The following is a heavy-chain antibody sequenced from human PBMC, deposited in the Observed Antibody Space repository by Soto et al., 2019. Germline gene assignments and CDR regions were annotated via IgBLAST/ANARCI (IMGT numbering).Heavy chain of an antibody. CDR2: IYYSGST. J-gene: IGHJ6*02. CDR3: ARGANDKKKTSYSGRAV. Sequence: SETLSLTCTVSGGSIGSGDYYWSWIRQPPGKGLEWIGYIYYSGSTYYNPSLKSRVTISVDTSKNQFSLKLSSVTAADTAVDYFARGANDKKKTSYSGRAVGAQGPTFTSP. CDR1: GGSIGSGDYY. V-gene: IGHV4-30-4*01. D-gene: IGHD1-1*01.